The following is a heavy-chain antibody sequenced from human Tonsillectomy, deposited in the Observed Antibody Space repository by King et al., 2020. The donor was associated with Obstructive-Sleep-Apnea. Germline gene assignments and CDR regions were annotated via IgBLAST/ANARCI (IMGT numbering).Heavy chain of an antibody. CDR2: IYYSGST. CDR1: GGSISSSSYY. V-gene: IGHV4-39*07. Sequence: VQLQESGPGLVKPSETLSLTCTVSGGSISSSSYYWGWIRQPPGKGLEWIGSIYYSGSTYYNPSLKSRVTISVDTSKNQFSLKLSSVTAAATAVYYCAREDGIVLMVYAIFDYWGQGTLVTVSS. J-gene: IGHJ4*02. CDR3: AREDGIVLMVYAIFDY. D-gene: IGHD2-8*01.